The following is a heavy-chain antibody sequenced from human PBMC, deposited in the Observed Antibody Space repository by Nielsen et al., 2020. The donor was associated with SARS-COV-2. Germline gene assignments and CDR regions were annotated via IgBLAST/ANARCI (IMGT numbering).Heavy chain of an antibody. CDR2: ISYDGSNK. V-gene: IGHV3-30*18. CDR3: AKDRRAVAGPVTADY. D-gene: IGHD6-19*01. J-gene: IGHJ4*02. CDR1: GFTFSSYG. Sequence: GESLKISCAASGFTFSSYGMHWVRQAPGKGLEWVAVISYDGSNKYYADSVKGRFTISRDNAKNSLYLQMNSLRAEDTALYYCAKDRRAVAGPVTADYWGQGTLVTASS.